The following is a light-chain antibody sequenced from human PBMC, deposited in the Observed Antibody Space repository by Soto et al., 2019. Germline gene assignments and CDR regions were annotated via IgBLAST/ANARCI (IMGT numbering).Light chain of an antibody. Sequence: DIQMTQSPSTLSASVGDRVTITCRASQSISSWLAWYQQKPGKAPKLLIYKTSTLESGVPSRFSGSGSRTEFTLTFSSLQPDDFATFYCQQYHNYWTFGQGTKVEIK. CDR2: KTS. J-gene: IGKJ1*01. CDR1: QSISSW. V-gene: IGKV1-5*03. CDR3: QQYHNYWT.